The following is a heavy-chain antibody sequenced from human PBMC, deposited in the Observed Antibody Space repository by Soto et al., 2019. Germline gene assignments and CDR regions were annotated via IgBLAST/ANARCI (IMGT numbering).Heavy chain of an antibody. Sequence: AGESLKISCKGSGYDFPTYWIGWVRQMPGKGLEWMGIIFPGDSHTTYSPSFQGQVTISADKSINTAYLQWDSLKASDTAMYYCATNPRDDTGGLWPYWGLGTQVTVSS. D-gene: IGHD2-8*02. J-gene: IGHJ4*02. CDR3: ATNPRDDTGGLWPY. CDR2: IFPGDSHT. V-gene: IGHV5-51*01. CDR1: GYDFPTYW.